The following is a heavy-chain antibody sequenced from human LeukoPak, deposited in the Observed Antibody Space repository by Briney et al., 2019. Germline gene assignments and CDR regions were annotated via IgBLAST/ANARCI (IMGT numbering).Heavy chain of an antibody. CDR2: ISPSGGST. D-gene: IGHD5-24*01. Sequence: ASVKVSCKAFGYTFTSNYMHWVRQASGQGPEWMGVISPSGGSTTYAQKFQGRVTLTRDMSTSTDYLELSSLRSEDTAVYYCARDNSVRDEAWWFNSWGQGTLVTVSS. J-gene: IGHJ5*01. CDR1: GYTFTSNY. CDR3: ARDNSVRDEAWWFNS. V-gene: IGHV1-46*01.